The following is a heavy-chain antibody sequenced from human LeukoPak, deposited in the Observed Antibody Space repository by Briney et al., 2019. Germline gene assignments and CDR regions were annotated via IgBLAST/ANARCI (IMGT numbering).Heavy chain of an antibody. V-gene: IGHV3-23*01. J-gene: IGHJ4*02. CDR2: ISGSGGST. CDR3: AKDSDFWSGTATYTFFDY. D-gene: IGHD3-3*01. Sequence: GGSLRLSCAASGFTFSSYAMSWVRQAPGKGLEWVSTISGSGGSTCYADSVKGRFTISRDNSKNTLYLQMNSLRAEDTAVYYCAKDSDFWSGTATYTFFDYWGQGTLVTVSS. CDR1: GFTFSSYA.